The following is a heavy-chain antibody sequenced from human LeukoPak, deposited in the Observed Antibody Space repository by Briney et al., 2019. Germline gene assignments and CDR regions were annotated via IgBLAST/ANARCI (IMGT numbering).Heavy chain of an antibody. Sequence: GGSLRLSCAASGFTFSSYWMHWVRQAPGKGLVWVSRINSDGSSTSYADSVKGRFTISRDNAKNTLYLQMNSLRAEDTAVYYCARVAQYYYDSSGYPSWGQGTLVAVSS. CDR2: INSDGSST. J-gene: IGHJ5*02. CDR1: GFTFSSYW. V-gene: IGHV3-74*01. CDR3: ARVAQYYYDSSGYPS. D-gene: IGHD3-22*01.